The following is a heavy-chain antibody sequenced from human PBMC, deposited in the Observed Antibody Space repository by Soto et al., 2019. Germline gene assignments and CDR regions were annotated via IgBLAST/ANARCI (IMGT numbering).Heavy chain of an antibody. CDR3: TTHLFRTMTVVAPTGY. J-gene: IGHJ4*02. Sequence: GGSLRLSCAASGFTFSNAWMSWVRQAPGKGLEWVGRIKSKTDGGTTDYAAPVKGRFTISRDDSKNTLYLQMNSLKTEDTAVYYCTTHLFRTMTVVAPTGYWGQGTLVTVSS. V-gene: IGHV3-15*01. D-gene: IGHD3-22*01. CDR1: GFTFSNAW. CDR2: IKSKTDGGTT.